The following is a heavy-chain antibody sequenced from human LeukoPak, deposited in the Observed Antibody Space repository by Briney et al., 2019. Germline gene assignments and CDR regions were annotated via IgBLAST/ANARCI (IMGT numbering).Heavy chain of an antibody. J-gene: IGHJ6*04. CDR2: IGWDDDK. CDR3: ARIRRYYDSSGYSYGMDV. D-gene: IGHD3-22*01. V-gene: IGHV2-70*11. CDR1: GFSLRTRGMG. Sequence: SGPTLVKPTQTLTLTCTFSGFSLRTRGMGVSWVRQPPGKALEWLSRIGWDDDKYYSTSLKTRLTISKDTSKNQVVLTMTNMDPVDTATYYCARIRRYYDSSGYSYGMDVWGEGTTVTVPA.